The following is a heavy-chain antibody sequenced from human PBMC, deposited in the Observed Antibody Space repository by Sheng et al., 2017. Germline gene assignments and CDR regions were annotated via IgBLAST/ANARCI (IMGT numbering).Heavy chain of an antibody. D-gene: IGHD3-10*01. CDR2: IYHSGST. CDR1: GYSISSGYY. Sequence: QVQLQESGPGLVKPSETLSLTCAVSGYSISSGYYWGWIRQPPGKGLEWIGSIYHSGSTYYNPSLKSRVTISVDTSKNQFSLKLSSVTAADTAVYYCARDTSGGFGELLQGVDYWGQGTLVTVSS. CDR3: ARDTSGGFGELLQGVDY. J-gene: IGHJ4*02. V-gene: IGHV4-38-2*02.